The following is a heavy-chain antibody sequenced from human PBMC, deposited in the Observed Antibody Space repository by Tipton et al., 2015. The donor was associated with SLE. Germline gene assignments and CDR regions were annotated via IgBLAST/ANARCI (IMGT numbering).Heavy chain of an antibody. CDR2: IYYSGST. CDR1: GGSISGSHYY. V-gene: IGHV4-39*07. Sequence: TLPLTCTVSGGSISGSHYYWGWIRQPPGKGLEWIGSIYYSGSTYYNPSLKSRVTISVDTSRNQFSLKLRSVTAADTAMYYCARQRLQPGGDYFDYWGQGTLVTVSS. D-gene: IGHD2-21*02. J-gene: IGHJ4*02. CDR3: ARQRLQPGGDYFDY.